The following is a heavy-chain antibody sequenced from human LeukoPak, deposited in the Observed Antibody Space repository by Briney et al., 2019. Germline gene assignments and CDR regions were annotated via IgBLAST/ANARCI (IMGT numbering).Heavy chain of an antibody. CDR3: ARSFRSETFDI. J-gene: IGHJ3*02. CDR2: IYYSGST. V-gene: IGHV4-59*01. CDR1: GGSISSYY. Sequence: PSETLSLTCTVSGGSISSYYWSWNRQPPGKGLEWIGYIYYSGSTNYNPSLKSRVTISVDTSKNQFSLKLSSVTAADTAVYYCARSFRSETFDIWGQGTMATVSS.